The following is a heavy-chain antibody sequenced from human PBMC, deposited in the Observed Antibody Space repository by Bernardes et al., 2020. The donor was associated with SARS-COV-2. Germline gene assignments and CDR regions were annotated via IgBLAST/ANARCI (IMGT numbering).Heavy chain of an antibody. CDR2: LNQDGSER. D-gene: IGHD2-8*02. J-gene: IGHJ4*02. Sequence: SLRLSCTVSGFTFRNFWMRWVRQAPGKGLQWVASLNQDGSERNYLDSVRGRFTISRDNTENSVYLQMDMLREEDTALYYCTRSTGPNDYWGRGTLVTVSS. CDR1: GFTFRNFW. V-gene: IGHV3-7*03. CDR3: TRSTGPNDY.